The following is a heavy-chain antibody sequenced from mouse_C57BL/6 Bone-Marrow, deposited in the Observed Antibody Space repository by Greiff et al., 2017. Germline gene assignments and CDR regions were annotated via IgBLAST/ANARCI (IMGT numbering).Heavy chain of an antibody. CDR2: IYPGDGDT. CDR1: GYAFSSSW. CDR3: ARITTVDYAMDY. J-gene: IGHJ4*01. D-gene: IGHD1-1*01. V-gene: IGHV1-82*01. Sequence: QVQLKQSGPELVKPGASVKISCKASGYAFSSSWMNWVKQRPGKGLEWIGRIYPGDGDTNYNGKFKGKATLTADKSSSTAYMQLSSLTSEDSAVYFCARITTVDYAMDYWGQRTSVTVSS.